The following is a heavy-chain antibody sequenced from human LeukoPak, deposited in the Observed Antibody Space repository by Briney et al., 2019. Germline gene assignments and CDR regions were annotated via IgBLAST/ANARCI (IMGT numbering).Heavy chain of an antibody. J-gene: IGHJ4*02. D-gene: IGHD3-3*01. CDR3: ARLGRNYDFWSGYIFDY. CDR1: GGSISSYY. CDR2: IYYSGST. V-gene: IGHV4-59*12. Sequence: NSSETLSLTCTVSGGSISSYYWSWIRQPPGKGLEWIGYIYYSGSTNYNPSLKSRVTISVDKSKNQFSLKLSSVTAADTAVYYCARLGRNYDFWSGYIFDYWGQGTLVTVSS.